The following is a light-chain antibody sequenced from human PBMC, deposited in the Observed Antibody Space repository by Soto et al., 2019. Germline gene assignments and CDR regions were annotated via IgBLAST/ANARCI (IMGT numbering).Light chain of an antibody. V-gene: IGLV2-8*01. J-gene: IGLJ3*02. CDR2: DDT. Sequence: QSVLTQPPSASGSPGQSVTISCTGTSTDVGAYYYVSWYQQHAGKAPKLVIYDDTKRPSGVPDRFSGSKSATTASLTVSGLADEDEADYCCSSFASRNTWVFGGGTKLTVL. CDR1: STDVGAYYY. CDR3: SSFASRNTWV.